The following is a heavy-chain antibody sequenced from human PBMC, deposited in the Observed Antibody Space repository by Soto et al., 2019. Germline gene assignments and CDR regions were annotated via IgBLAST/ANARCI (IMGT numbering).Heavy chain of an antibody. V-gene: IGHV3-30*18. CDR1: GFTFSSYD. J-gene: IGHJ4*02. D-gene: IGHD6-13*01. Sequence: GGSLRLSCAASGFTFSSYDMHWVRQAPGKGLEWVAVISYDGNNKYYADSVRGRFTISRDNSKNTLYLQMNSQRAEDTAVYYCAKVGKTYDTAWYLDYWCQGTLVTVSS. CDR2: ISYDGNNK. CDR3: AKVGKTYDTAWYLDY.